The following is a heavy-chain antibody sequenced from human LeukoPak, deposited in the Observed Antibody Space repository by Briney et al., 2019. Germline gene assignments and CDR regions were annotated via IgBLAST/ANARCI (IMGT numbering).Heavy chain of an antibody. CDR3: ARIWGSSSWYPLDY. CDR2: IDWDDDK. J-gene: IGHJ4*02. Sequence: SGPTLVKPTQTLTLTCTFSGFSLSTSGMCVSWIRQPPGKALEWLARIDWDDDKYYSTSLKTRLTISKDTSKNQVVLTMTNMDPVDTATYYCARIWGSSSWYPLDYWGQGTLVTVSS. D-gene: IGHD6-13*01. V-gene: IGHV2-70*11. CDR1: GFSLSTSGMC.